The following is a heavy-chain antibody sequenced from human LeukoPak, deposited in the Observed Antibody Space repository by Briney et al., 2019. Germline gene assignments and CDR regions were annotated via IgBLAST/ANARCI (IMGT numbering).Heavy chain of an antibody. Sequence: ASVKVSCKASGYTFTSYYMHWVRQAPGQGLEWMGIINPSDGSTSYAQKFQGRVTITRDTSTSTVYMELSSLRSEGTAVYYCARGARAEEVAGSEGFDYWGQGTLVTVSS. CDR3: ARGARAEEVAGSEGFDY. D-gene: IGHD2-15*01. V-gene: IGHV1-46*01. J-gene: IGHJ4*02. CDR1: GYTFTSYY. CDR2: INPSDGST.